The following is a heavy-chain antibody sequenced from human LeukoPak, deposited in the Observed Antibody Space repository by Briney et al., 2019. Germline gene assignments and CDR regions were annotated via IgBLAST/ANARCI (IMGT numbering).Heavy chain of an antibody. CDR3: ARDWQSMVSGYYYYYMDV. D-gene: IGHD3-10*01. J-gene: IGHJ6*03. V-gene: IGHV4-59*01. CDR2: IYYSGST. Sequence: PSETLSLTCTVSGGSIGSYYWSWMRQPPGKGLEWIGYIYYSGSTNYNPSLKSRVTISVDTSKNQFSLKLSSVTAADTAVYYCARDWQSMVSGYYYYYMDVWGKGTTVTVSS. CDR1: GGSIGSYY.